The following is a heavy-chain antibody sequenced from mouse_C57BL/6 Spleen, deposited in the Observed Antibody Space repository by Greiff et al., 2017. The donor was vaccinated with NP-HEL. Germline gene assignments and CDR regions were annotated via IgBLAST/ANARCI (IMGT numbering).Heavy chain of an antibody. CDR2: ISSGSSTI. J-gene: IGHJ3*01. V-gene: IGHV5-17*01. D-gene: IGHD1-2*01. CDR1: GFTFSDYG. CDR3: ARTYGTWFAY. Sequence: EVQLVESGGGLVKPGGSLKLSCAASGFTFSDYGMHWVRQAPEKGLEWVAYISSGSSTIYYADTVKGRFTISRDNAKNTLFLQMTSLRSEDTAMYYCARTYGTWFAYWGQGTLVTVSA.